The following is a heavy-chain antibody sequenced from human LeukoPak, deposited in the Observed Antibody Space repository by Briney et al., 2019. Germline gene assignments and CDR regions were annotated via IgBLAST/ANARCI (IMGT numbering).Heavy chain of an antibody. J-gene: IGHJ4*02. CDR2: IYYSGST. V-gene: IGHV4-59*01. D-gene: IGHD3-22*01. CDR3: ARGAIDSSGYNYYFDY. CDR1: GGSISSYY. Sequence: SETLSLTCTVSGGSISSYYWSWIRQPPGNGLEWIGYIYYSGSTNYNPSLKSRVTISVDTSKNQFSLKLSSVTAADTAVYYCARGAIDSSGYNYYFDYWGQGTLVTVSS.